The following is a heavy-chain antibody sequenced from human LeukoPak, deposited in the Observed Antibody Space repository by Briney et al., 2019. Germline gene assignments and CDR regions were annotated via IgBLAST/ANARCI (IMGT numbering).Heavy chain of an antibody. V-gene: IGHV3-30*02. J-gene: IGHJ6*03. CDR1: GFIFSNYG. CDR3: AKGRGWEASYYYYYMDV. Sequence: GGSLRLSCAASGFIFSNYGMHWVRQAPGKWLEWVAFIRYDGSNKYYADSVKGRFTISRDNSKNTLYLQMNSLRAEDTAVYYCAKGRGWEASYYYYYMDVWGKGTTVTISS. D-gene: IGHD1-26*01. CDR2: IRYDGSNK.